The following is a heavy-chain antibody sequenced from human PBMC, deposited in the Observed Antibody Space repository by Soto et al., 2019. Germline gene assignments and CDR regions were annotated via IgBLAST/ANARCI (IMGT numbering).Heavy chain of an antibody. CDR2: SSTSGSTV. V-gene: IGHV3-11*01. Sequence: QVQLVESGGGLVKPGGSLRLSCAASGFAISGYYMSWIRQAPGKGLAWVSYSSTSGSTVYYADSVKGRSIFSRDNAKNSLYQHMNSLRAEDTAVYYCARALTLPPSGWTHCYYATDGWGQGTTVNVSS. CDR1: GFAISGYY. CDR3: ARALTLPPSGWTHCYYATDG. J-gene: IGHJ6*02. D-gene: IGHD6-19*01.